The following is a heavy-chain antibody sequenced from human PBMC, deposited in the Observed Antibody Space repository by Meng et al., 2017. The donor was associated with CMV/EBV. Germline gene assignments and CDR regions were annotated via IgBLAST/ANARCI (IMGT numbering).Heavy chain of an antibody. CDR1: GYSFTSYW. D-gene: IGHD3-22*01. CDR3: ATTLDYYDSSGYPLYYYYGMDV. J-gene: IGHJ6*02. Sequence: GESLKISCKGSGYSFTSYWIGWVRQMPGKGLEWMGIIYSGDSDTRYSPSFQGQVTISADKSISTAYLQWSSLKASDTAMYYCATTLDYYDSSGYPLYYYYGMDVWGQGTTVTVSS. CDR2: IYSGDSDT. V-gene: IGHV5-51*01.